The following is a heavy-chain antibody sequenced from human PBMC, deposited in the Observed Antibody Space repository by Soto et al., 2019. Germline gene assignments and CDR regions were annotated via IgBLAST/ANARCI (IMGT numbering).Heavy chain of an antibody. CDR1: GYTFTGYY. D-gene: IGHD2-15*01. CDR3: ARSGYCSGGSCYSDY. Sequence: QVQLVQSGAEVKKPGASVKVSCKASGYTFTGYYMHWVRQAPGQGLEWMGWINPNSGGTNYAQKFQGLVTMTRDTSISTAYMELSRLRSDDTAVYYCARSGYCSGGSCYSDYWGQGTLVTVSS. V-gene: IGHV1-2*04. J-gene: IGHJ4*02. CDR2: INPNSGGT.